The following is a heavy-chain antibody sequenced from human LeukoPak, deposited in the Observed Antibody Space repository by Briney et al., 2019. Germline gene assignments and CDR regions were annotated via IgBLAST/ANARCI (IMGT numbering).Heavy chain of an antibody. V-gene: IGHV4-34*01. CDR3: ARGSWFGYNWFDP. Sequence: ASETLSLTCAVYGGSFSGYYWSWIRQPPGKGLEWIGEINHSGSTNYNPSLKSRVTISVDTSKSQFSLKLSSVTAADTAVYYCARGSWFGYNWFDPWGQGTLVTVSS. D-gene: IGHD3-10*01. CDR2: INHSGST. J-gene: IGHJ5*02. CDR1: GGSFSGYY.